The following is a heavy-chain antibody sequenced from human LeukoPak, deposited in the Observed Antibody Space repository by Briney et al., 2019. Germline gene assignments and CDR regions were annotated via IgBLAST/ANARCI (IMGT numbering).Heavy chain of an antibody. D-gene: IGHD3-10*01. V-gene: IGHV1-18*01. J-gene: IGHJ4*02. CDR3: ARALYGSGSYYNLPDY. Sequence: ASVKVSCKASGYTFTSYGISWVRQAPGQGLEWMGWISAYNGNTNYAQRLQGRVTMTTDTSTSTAYMELRSLRSDDTAVYYCARALYGSGSYYNLPDYWGQGTLVTVSS. CDR1: GYTFTSYG. CDR2: ISAYNGNT.